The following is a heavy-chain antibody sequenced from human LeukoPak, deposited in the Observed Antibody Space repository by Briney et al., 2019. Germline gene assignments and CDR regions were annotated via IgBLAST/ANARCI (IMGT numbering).Heavy chain of an antibody. CDR2: IYHSGST. CDR3: ARLPDYYSRHGAPG. CDR1: GGSISSSNW. D-gene: IGHD3-10*01. Sequence: SETLSLTCAVSGGSISSSNWWSWVRQPPGKGLEWIGEIYHSGSTNYNPSLKSRITIPVDTSKNQFSLKLSSLTAADTAVYYCARLPDYYSRHGAPGWGQGTLVTVSS. J-gene: IGHJ4*02. V-gene: IGHV4-4*02.